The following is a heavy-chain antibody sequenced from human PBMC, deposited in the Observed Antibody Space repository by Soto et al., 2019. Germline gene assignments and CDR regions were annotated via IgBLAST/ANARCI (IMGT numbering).Heavy chain of an antibody. V-gene: IGHV4-31*03. CDR2: IYYSEST. D-gene: IGHD6-13*01. CDR1: CGSISSGGYS. CDR3: GRGDSSRWYWFDP. J-gene: IGHJ5*02. Sequence: QVQLQESGPGLLKPSHTMSLTCTVSCGSISSGGYSWRWIRRHPGKGLEGIGYIYYSESTYYHPSLKSRVTISLDTSTNHFSLKPSPVTAADTAVYCSGRGDSSRWYWFDPWGQGTLVTVSS.